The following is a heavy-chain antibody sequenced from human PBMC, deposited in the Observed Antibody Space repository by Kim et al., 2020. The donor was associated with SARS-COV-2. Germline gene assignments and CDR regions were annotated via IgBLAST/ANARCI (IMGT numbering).Heavy chain of an antibody. V-gene: IGHV3-7*05. Sequence: GGSLRLSCAGSGFTFSNYWMTWVRQAPGKGLEFVANIQQDGSKINYVDSVKGRFTISRDNAKNSLYLQMNTLRAEDTAVYYCATPLVPYSGPLFNWGRGTLVTVSS. J-gene: IGHJ4*02. CDR2: IQQDGSKI. CDR1: GFTFSNYW. D-gene: IGHD4-4*01. CDR3: ATPLVPYSGPLFN.